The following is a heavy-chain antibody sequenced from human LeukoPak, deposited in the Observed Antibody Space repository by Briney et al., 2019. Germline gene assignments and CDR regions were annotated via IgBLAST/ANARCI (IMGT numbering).Heavy chain of an antibody. CDR1: GFTFRSYD. CDR2: IRYDGNNK. V-gene: IGHV3-30*02. J-gene: IGHJ4*02. CDR3: ASRAHFWSGPGG. Sequence: SGGSLRLSCTASGFTFRSYDMLWVRQAPGKGLEWVAFIRYDGNNKFYVDSVKGRFTVSRDNFKSSLDLQMNSLRSEDTAVYYCASRAHFWSGPGGWGQGTLVTVSS. D-gene: IGHD3-3*02.